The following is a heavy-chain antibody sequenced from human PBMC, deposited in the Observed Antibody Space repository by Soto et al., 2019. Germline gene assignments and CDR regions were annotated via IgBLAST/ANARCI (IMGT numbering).Heavy chain of an antibody. D-gene: IGHD2-2*01. Sequence: ASVKVSCKASGYTFTGYYMHWVRQAPGQGLEWMGWINPNSGGTNYAQKFQGWVTMTRDTSISTAYMELSRLRSDDTAVYYCARGLQYCSSTSCYPSLNTGIDYWGQGTLVTVSS. CDR1: GYTFTGYY. CDR2: INPNSGGT. CDR3: ARGLQYCSSTSCYPSLNTGIDY. V-gene: IGHV1-2*04. J-gene: IGHJ4*02.